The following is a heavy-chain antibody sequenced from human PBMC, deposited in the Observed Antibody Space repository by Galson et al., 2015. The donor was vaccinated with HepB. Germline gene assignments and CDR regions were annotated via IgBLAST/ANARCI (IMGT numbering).Heavy chain of an antibody. CDR3: ATYLGPTGFYF. D-gene: IGHD3-9*01. Sequence: SVKVSCKVSGYNLIELSIHWVRQAPGKGLEWMGNLVPENGDTLLAQKFEGRVRMTEDTSSDTTYMELSSLRSEDTGVYFCATYLGPTGFYFWGQGTMVTVSS. V-gene: IGHV1-24*01. CDR2: LVPENGDT. CDR1: GYNLIELS. J-gene: IGHJ3*01.